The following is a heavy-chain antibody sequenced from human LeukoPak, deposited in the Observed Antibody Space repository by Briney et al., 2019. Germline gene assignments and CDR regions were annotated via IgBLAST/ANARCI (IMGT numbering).Heavy chain of an antibody. CDR2: INWNGGST. CDR3: ARDVRLGELYPDY. J-gene: IGHJ4*02. V-gene: IGHV3-20*04. D-gene: IGHD3-16*01. CDR1: GFTFSNYW. Sequence: PGGSLRLSCAASGFTFSNYWMHWVRQAPGKGPEWVSGINWNGGSTGYADSVKGRFTISRDNAKNSLYLQMNSLRAEDTAVYYCARDVRLGELYPDYWGQGTLVTVSS.